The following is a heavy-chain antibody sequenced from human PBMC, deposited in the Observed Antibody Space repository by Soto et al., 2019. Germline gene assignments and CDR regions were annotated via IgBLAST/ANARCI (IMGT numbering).Heavy chain of an antibody. D-gene: IGHD2-8*02. J-gene: IGHJ4*02. V-gene: IGHV4-39*01. CDR3: TTLASGHFDS. Sequence: QLRESGPGLLKPSETLSLTCNVSGGSISSPSYNWGWVSQPPGKGPEWIGTVFYRGTTQYNPSLRSRLAMSVDTSKSQVSLTLTSVTAADTAVYYCTTLASGHFDSWGQGAQVTVSS. CDR1: GGSISSPSYN. CDR2: VFYRGTT.